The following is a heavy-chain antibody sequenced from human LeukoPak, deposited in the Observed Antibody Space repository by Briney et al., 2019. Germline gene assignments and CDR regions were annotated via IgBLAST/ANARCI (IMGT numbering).Heavy chain of an antibody. J-gene: IGHJ4*02. CDR3: ARGSGSYSSNLDY. CDR2: MYYSGST. V-gene: IGHV4-39*07. D-gene: IGHD1-26*01. Sequence: SSETLSLTCTVSGGSISSSSYYWGWIRQPPGKGLEWIGSMYYSGSTYYNPSLKSRVTISIDTSKNHFSLKLTSVTAADTAVYYCARGSGSYSSNLDYWGQGSLVTVSS. CDR1: GGSISSSSYY.